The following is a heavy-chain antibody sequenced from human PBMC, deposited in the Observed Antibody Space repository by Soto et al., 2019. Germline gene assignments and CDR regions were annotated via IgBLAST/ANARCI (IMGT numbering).Heavy chain of an antibody. V-gene: IGHV3-74*01. D-gene: IGHD3-10*01. CDR1: GFTFSSYW. Sequence: EVQLVESGGGLVQPGGSLRLSCAASGFTFSSYWMHWVRQVPGKGLLWVSRIDEYGSTINYADSVKGRFTISRDNAKNTLYLEMNSLGAEDTALYYCTRDIGGKGAYWGQGTLVTVSS. J-gene: IGHJ4*02. CDR2: IDEYGSTI. CDR3: TRDIGGKGAY.